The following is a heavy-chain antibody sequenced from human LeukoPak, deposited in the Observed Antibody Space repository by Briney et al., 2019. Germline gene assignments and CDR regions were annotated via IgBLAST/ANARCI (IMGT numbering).Heavy chain of an antibody. CDR2: INPSGGST. D-gene: IGHD3-10*01. CDR1: GYTFTSYY. CDR3: ARDSPGNNYYGSGSLAY. V-gene: IGHV1-46*01. J-gene: IGHJ4*02. Sequence: GASVKVSCKASGYTFTSYYMHWVRQAPGQGLEWMGIINPSGGSTSYAQKFQGRVTMTRDTSTSTVYMELSSLRSEDTAVYYCARDSPGNNYYGSGSLAYWGQGTLVTVSS.